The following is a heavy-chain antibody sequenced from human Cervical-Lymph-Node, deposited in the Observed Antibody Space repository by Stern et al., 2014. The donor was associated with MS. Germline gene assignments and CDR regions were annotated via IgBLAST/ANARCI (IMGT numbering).Heavy chain of an antibody. D-gene: IGHD7-27*01. J-gene: IGHJ3*02. CDR1: GFTFSDYY. CDR3: ARGFNWGSAFDI. V-gene: IGHV3-11*01. CDR2: ISLSGSTI. Sequence: QVQLMQSGGGLVKPGGSLRLSCTASGFTFSDYYMHWIRQAPGKGLEWLSYISLSGSTIDYADSVKGRFTISRDNAKNSLYLQMNSLRAEDTAVYFCARGFNWGSAFDIWGQGTMVTVSS.